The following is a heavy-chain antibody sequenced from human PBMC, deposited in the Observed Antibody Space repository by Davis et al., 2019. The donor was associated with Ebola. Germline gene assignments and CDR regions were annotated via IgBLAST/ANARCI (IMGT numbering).Heavy chain of an antibody. J-gene: IGHJ4*02. Sequence: SVKVSCKASGYTFTSYGISWVRQAPGQGLEWMGWISAYNGNPNYAQKFQGRVTMTRDTSISTAYMELSRLRSDDTAVYYCARGGQWLVRKVDYWGRGTLVTVSS. CDR3: ARGGQWLVRKVDY. CDR2: ISAYNGNP. D-gene: IGHD6-19*01. V-gene: IGHV1-18*04. CDR1: GYTFTSYG.